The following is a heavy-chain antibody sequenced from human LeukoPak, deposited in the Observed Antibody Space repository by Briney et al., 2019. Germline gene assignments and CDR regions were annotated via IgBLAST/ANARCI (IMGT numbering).Heavy chain of an antibody. CDR2: IYPGDSDT. CDR3: ARRAVATGPPDAFDI. J-gene: IGHJ3*02. V-gene: IGHV5-51*01. D-gene: IGHD2-21*02. Sequence: PGESLQISCKGSGYSFTSYWIGWVRQMPGKGLEWMGIIYPGDSDTRYSPSFQGQVTISADKSISTAYLQWSSLKASDTAMYYCARRAVATGPPDAFDIWGQGTMVTVSS. CDR1: GYSFTSYW.